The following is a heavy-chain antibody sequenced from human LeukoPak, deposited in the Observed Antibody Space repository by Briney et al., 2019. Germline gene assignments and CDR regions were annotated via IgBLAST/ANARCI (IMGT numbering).Heavy chain of an antibody. CDR1: GYRFTTYW. CDR3: ARQPGYGSGSYLSTENNWFDP. CDR2: IYPGDSDT. Sequence: GESLKISCKGSGYRFTTYWIGWVRQMPGKGLEWMGIIYPGDSDTRYSPSFQGQVTISVDQSISTAYLQWSSLKASDTAMYYCARQPGYGSGSYLSTENNWFDPWGQGTLVTVSS. D-gene: IGHD3-10*01. V-gene: IGHV5-51*01. J-gene: IGHJ5*02.